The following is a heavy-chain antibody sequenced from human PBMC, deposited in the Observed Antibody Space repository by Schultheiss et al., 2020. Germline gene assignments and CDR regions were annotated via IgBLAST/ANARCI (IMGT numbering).Heavy chain of an antibody. CDR3: AREKYNWNGFDY. Sequence: ESLKISCAASGFTVSSNYMSWVRQAPGKGLEWVSVIYSGGSTYYADSVKGRFTISRDNSKNTLYLQMNSLRAEDTAVYYCAREKYNWNGFDYWGQGTLVTVSS. J-gene: IGHJ4*02. CDR1: GFTVSSNY. D-gene: IGHD1-20*01. CDR2: IYSGGST. V-gene: IGHV3-53*01.